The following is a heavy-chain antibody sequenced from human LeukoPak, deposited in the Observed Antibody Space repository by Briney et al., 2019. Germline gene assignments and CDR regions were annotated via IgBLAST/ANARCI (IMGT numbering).Heavy chain of an antibody. CDR3: ARATTGTLLLDI. Sequence: WGSLRLSWAAPGFTFSNYGMHWARQPPGKGLEWVAVVWYDGINKYYVESVRGRFTISRANSKNSLYLEMISLRAEDTAVYYCARATTGTLLLDIWGQGTTVTVSS. D-gene: IGHD1-1*01. V-gene: IGHV3-33*01. CDR2: VWYDGINK. CDR1: GFTFSNYG. J-gene: IGHJ3*02.